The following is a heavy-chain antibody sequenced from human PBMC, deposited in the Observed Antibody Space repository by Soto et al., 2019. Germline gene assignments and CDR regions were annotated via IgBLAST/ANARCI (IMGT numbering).Heavy chain of an antibody. CDR1: GYTFTSYG. CDR3: ARASFSYYYDSSGWAFDAFDI. Sequence: ASVKVSCKASGYTFTSYGISWVRQAPGQGLEWMGWMNPSTGNTDSAEKFQGRLTITTNTSISTVYMELSSLSFEDTAVYYCARASFSYYYDSSGWAFDAFDIWGQGTMVTVSS. J-gene: IGHJ3*02. CDR2: MNPSTGNT. D-gene: IGHD3-22*01. V-gene: IGHV1-8*03.